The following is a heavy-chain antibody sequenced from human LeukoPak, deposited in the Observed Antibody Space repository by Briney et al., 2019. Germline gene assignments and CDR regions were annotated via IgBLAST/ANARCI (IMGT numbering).Heavy chain of an antibody. D-gene: IGHD4-11*01. CDR3: ARDYSNWFDP. V-gene: IGHV4-4*09. Sequence: SETLSLTCTVSGGSISSYYWSWIRQPPGKGLEWIGYIYTSGSTNYNPSLKSRVTISVDTSKDQFSLQLSSVTAADTAVYYCARDYSNWFDPWGQGTLVTVSS. CDR2: IYTSGST. CDR1: GGSISSYY. J-gene: IGHJ5*02.